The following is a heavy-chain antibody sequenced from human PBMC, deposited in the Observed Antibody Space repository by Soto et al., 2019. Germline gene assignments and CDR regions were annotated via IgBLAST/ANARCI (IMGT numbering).Heavy chain of an antibody. CDR2: VNHRGSS. V-gene: IGHV4-34*01. CDR3: ARIAAAGNYFDY. Sequence: PSETLSLTCAVYGGSLSDYYWNWLRQPPGKGLEWIGEVNHRGSSSYNPSLKSRVTISVDTAKTQFSLKLSSVTAADTAVYYCARIAAAGNYFDYWGQGTLVTVSS. D-gene: IGHD6-13*01. CDR1: GGSLSDYY. J-gene: IGHJ4*02.